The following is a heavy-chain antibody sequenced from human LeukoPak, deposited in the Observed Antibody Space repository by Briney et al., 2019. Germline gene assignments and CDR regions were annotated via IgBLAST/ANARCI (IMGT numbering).Heavy chain of an antibody. Sequence: EGSLRLSCAASGFTFSSYWMHWVRQAPGKGLVWVSRINSDGSSTSYADSVKGRFTISRDNAKNTLYLQMNSLRAEDTAVYYCAREAQQSYGMDVWGQGTTVTVSS. CDR2: INSDGSST. V-gene: IGHV3-74*01. CDR3: AREAQQSYGMDV. CDR1: GFTFSSYW. D-gene: IGHD6-13*01. J-gene: IGHJ6*02.